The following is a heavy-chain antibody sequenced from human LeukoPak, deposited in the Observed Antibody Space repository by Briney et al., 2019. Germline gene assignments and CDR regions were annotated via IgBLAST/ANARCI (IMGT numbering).Heavy chain of an antibody. CDR1: GFTFSNAW. CDR2: SKTDGGTT. CDR3: TTDVTTHYFDY. D-gene: IGHD4-17*01. J-gene: IGHJ4*02. Sequence: GGSLRLSCAASGFTFSNAWMKSKTDGGTTDYAAPVKGRFTISRDDSKNTLYLQMNSLKTEDTAVYYCTTDVTTHYFDYWGQGTLVTVSS. V-gene: IGHV3-15*01.